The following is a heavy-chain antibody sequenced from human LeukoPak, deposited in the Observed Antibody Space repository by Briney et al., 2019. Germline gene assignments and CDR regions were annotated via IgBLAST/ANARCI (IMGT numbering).Heavy chain of an antibody. CDR1: GGTFISYA. V-gene: IGHV1-69*04. J-gene: IGHJ6*02. CDR3: ARLSQLWTQNYYGMDV. Sequence: SVKVSFKGSGGTFISYAISWVRKAPGQGLEWMGRIIPILGIANYAQKFQGRVTITADKSTRTAYMELSSLRSEDTAVYYCARLSQLWTQNYYGMDVWGQGTPVTVSS. CDR2: IIPILGIA. D-gene: IGHD5-18*01.